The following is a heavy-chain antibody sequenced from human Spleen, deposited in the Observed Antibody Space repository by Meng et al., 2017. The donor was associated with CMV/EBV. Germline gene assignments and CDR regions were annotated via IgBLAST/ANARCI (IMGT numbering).Heavy chain of an antibody. D-gene: IGHD1-1*01. Sequence: GGSLRLSCKGSGYSFSSYWIGWVRQMPGKGLEWMGIIYPYDSDTRYSPSFQGQVTISADKSISTAYLQWSSLRASDTAMYYCARWGPLQSNDFWGQGTLVTVSS. CDR2: IYPYDSDT. V-gene: IGHV5-51*01. CDR1: GYSFSSYW. J-gene: IGHJ4*02. CDR3: ARWGPLQSNDF.